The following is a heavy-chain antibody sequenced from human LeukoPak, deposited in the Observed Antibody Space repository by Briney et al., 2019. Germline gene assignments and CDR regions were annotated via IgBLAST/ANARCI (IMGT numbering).Heavy chain of an antibody. CDR2: ISYDGSNK. V-gene: IGHV3-30*04. CDR1: GFTFSSYA. CDR3: ARAERYFDWLLFSGLDY. D-gene: IGHD3-9*01. Sequence: GGSLRLSCAASGFTFSSYAMHWVRQAPGKGLEWVAVISYDGSNKYYADSVKGRFTISRDNSKNTLYLQMNSLRGEDTAVYCCARAERYFDWLLFSGLDYWGQGTLVTVSS. J-gene: IGHJ4*02.